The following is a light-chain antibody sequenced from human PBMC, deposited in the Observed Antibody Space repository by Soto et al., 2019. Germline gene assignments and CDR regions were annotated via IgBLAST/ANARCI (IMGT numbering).Light chain of an antibody. CDR2: GAS. Sequence: EIVMTQSPDTLYVSPVEGATLSCRASQSVRTKLAWYQQKAGQAPRLLIYGASTRATGIPDRFSGSGSGTEFNLTISSLQSEDFAVYCCQQYGSSPRTFGQGTKVDIK. CDR1: QSVRTK. J-gene: IGKJ1*01. CDR3: QQYGSSPRT. V-gene: IGKV3-15*01.